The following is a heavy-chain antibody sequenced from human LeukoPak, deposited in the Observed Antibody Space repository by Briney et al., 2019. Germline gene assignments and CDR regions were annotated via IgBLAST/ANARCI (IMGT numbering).Heavy chain of an antibody. D-gene: IGHD6-19*01. CDR3: AKDLGSGWYYDY. V-gene: IGHV3-23*01. Sequence: GGSLRLSCAASGFTFSTYPMSWVRQAPGKGLEWVSAISGSGGSTYYADSVKGRFTISRDNSKNTLYLQMNSLRAEDTAVYYCAKDLGSGWYYDYWGQGTLVTVSS. CDR2: ISGSGGST. CDR1: GFTFSTYP. J-gene: IGHJ4*02.